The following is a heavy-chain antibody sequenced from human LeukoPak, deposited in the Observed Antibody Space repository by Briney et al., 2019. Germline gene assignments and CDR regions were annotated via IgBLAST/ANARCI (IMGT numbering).Heavy chain of an antibody. CDR3: ARRGDGYNYWSFDY. CDR2: INWNGGST. J-gene: IGHJ4*02. Sequence: PGGSLRLSCAASGFTFDDYGMSWVRQAPGKGLEWVSGINWNGGSTGYADSVKGRFTISRDDATKSLYLQMNSLRDGDTAVYYCARRGDGYNYWSFDYWGQGTLVTVSS. D-gene: IGHD5-24*01. V-gene: IGHV3-20*04. CDR1: GFTFDDYG.